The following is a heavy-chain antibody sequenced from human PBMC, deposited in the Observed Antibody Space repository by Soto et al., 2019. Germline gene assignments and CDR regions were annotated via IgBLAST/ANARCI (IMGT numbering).Heavy chain of an antibody. D-gene: IGHD3-9*01. CDR3: VYSYYDILTGYYDVGLDY. Sequence: PGGSLRLSCSASGFTFSSYAMHWVRQAPGKGLEYVSAISSNGGSTYYADSVKGRFTISRDNSKNTLYLQMSSLRAEDTAVYYCVYSYYDILTGYYDVGLDYWGQGTLVTVSS. J-gene: IGHJ4*02. V-gene: IGHV3-64D*08. CDR1: GFTFSSYA. CDR2: ISSNGGST.